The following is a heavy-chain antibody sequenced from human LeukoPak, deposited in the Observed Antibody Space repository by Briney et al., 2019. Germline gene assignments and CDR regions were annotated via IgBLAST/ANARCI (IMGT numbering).Heavy chain of an antibody. D-gene: IGHD4-17*01. Sequence: PSETLSLTCAVYGGSFSGYYWSWIRQPPGKGLEWIGEINHSGSTNYNPSLKSRVTISVDTSKSQFSLKLSSVTAADTAVYYCARVAYYGDYFDYWGQGTLVTVSS. CDR3: ARVAYYGDYFDY. V-gene: IGHV4-34*01. J-gene: IGHJ4*02. CDR1: GGSFSGYY. CDR2: INHSGST.